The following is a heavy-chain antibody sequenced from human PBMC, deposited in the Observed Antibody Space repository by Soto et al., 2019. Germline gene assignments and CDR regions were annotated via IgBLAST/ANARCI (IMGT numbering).Heavy chain of an antibody. V-gene: IGHV3-15*01. CDR3: TTDPTESIGYYYYYYGMDV. CDR2: IKSKTDGGTT. J-gene: IGHJ6*02. D-gene: IGHD4-4*01. CDR1: GFTFSSYS. Sequence: GGSLRLSCAASGFTFSSYSMNWVRQAPGKGLEWVGRIKSKTDGGTTDYAAPVKGRFTISRDDSKNTLYLQMNSLKTEDTAVYYCTTDPTESIGYYYYYYGMDVWGQGTTVTVSS.